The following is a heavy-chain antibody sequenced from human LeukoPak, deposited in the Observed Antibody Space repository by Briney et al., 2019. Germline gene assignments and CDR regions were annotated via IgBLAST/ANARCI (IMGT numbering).Heavy chain of an antibody. CDR2: INSDGSST. J-gene: IGHJ4*02. V-gene: IGHV3-74*01. CDR3: ARYYYDSSEYYFDY. Sequence: PGGSLRLSCAASGFTFSSHWMHWVRHAPGKGLVWVSRINSDGSSTIYADSVKGRFTISRDNAKNTLYLQMNSLRAEDTAAYYCARYYYDSSEYYFDYWGQGTLVTVSS. D-gene: IGHD3-22*01. CDR1: GFTFSSHW.